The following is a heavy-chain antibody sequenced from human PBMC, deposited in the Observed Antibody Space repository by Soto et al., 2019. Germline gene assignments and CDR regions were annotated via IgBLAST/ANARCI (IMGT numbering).Heavy chain of an antibody. CDR3: TTSPRVGV. V-gene: IGHV3-53*01. Sequence: EVHLVESGGGLIQPGGSLRLSCAASGFTVGHNYMTWVRQAAGKGLEWVSLVYSHGATYYADSVKGRFTISRDSSKNTFYLQLSSLRAEDTAMYYCTTSPRVGVWGQGTTVTVSS. J-gene: IGHJ6*02. CDR2: VYSHGAT. CDR1: GFTVGHNY.